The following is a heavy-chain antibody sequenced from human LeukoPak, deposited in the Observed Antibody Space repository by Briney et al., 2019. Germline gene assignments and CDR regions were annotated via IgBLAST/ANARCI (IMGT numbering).Heavy chain of an antibody. Sequence: GGSLRLSCAASGFTFSSYGMHWVRQAPGKGLEWVAVIWYDGSNKYYADSVKGRFTISRDNAKNSLYLQMNSLRAEDTALYYCAKDSSGWQTNGGAFDIWGQGTMVTVSS. CDR3: AKDSSGWQTNGGAFDI. V-gene: IGHV3-33*03. D-gene: IGHD6-19*01. J-gene: IGHJ3*02. CDR2: IWYDGSNK. CDR1: GFTFSSYG.